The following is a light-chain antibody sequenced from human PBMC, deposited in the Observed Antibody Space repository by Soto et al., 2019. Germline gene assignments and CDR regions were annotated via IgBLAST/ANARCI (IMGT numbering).Light chain of an antibody. CDR3: ATWDDSLNGWV. V-gene: IGLV1-44*01. Sequence: QSVLTHPPSASGTPGQRVTISCSGSSSNIGSNTVNWYQQLPGTAPKLLIYSNNKRPSGVPDRFSGSKSGTSASLAISGLQSEDEADYYCATWDDSLNGWVFGGGTQLTVL. CDR1: SSNIGSNT. CDR2: SNN. J-gene: IGLJ3*02.